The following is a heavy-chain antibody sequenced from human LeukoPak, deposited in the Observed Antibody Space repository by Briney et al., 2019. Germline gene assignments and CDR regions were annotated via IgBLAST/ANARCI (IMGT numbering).Heavy chain of an antibody. D-gene: IGHD2-2*01. CDR3: ARKAPRRHIVVVPAAKTMYYFDY. J-gene: IGHJ4*02. V-gene: IGHV4-39*07. CDR1: GGSISNSSYY. CDR2: IYYSGST. Sequence: SETLSLTCTVSGGSISNSSYYWGGIRQPPGKGLEWIGSIYYSGSTYYNPSLKSRVTISVDTSKNQFSLKLSSVTAADTAVYYCARKAPRRHIVVVPAAKTMYYFDYWGQGTLVTVSS.